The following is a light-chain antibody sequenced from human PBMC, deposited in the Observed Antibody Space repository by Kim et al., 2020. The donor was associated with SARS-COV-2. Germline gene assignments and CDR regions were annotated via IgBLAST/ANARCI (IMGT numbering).Light chain of an antibody. J-gene: IGLJ3*02. CDR2: RND. CDR1: RSNIGSDT. CDR3: AAWDDSLNGPWV. V-gene: IGLV1-44*01. Sequence: QRVTSSCSGSRSNIGSDTVNWYQQIPGTAPKLLIYRNDQRASGVPDRFSGSKSGTSASLAISGLQSEDEGDYYCAAWDDSLNGPWVFGGGTQLTVL.